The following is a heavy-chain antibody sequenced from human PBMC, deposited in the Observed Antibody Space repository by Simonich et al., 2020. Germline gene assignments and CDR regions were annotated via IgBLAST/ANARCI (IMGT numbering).Heavy chain of an antibody. CDR2: INPKRGGT. CDR3: ARGGVQYYYYYMDV. CDR1: GYTFTGYY. V-gene: IGHV1-2*02. Sequence: QVQLVQSGAEVKKPGASVKVSCKASGYTFTGYYMHWVRQAPGQGLERMGWINPKRGGTNYAQKFQGRVTMTRDTSISTAYMELSRLRSDDTAVYYCARGGVQYYYYYMDVWGKGTTVTVSS. D-gene: IGHD3-3*01. J-gene: IGHJ6*03.